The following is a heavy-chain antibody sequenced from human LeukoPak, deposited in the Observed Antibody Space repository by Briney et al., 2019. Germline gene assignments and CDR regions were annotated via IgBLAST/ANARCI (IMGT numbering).Heavy chain of an antibody. J-gene: IGHJ5*02. CDR3: AKDRDYGVLRT. CDR2: INPSGATT. CDR1: GYTFTSYY. D-gene: IGHD4-17*01. Sequence: ASVKVSCKASGYTFTSYYMHWVRQAPGQGLEWMGIINPSGATTTYAQKLQGRVTMTRDTATSTVYMELSSLRSEDTAVYYCAKDRDYGVLRTWGQGTLVTASS. V-gene: IGHV1-46*01.